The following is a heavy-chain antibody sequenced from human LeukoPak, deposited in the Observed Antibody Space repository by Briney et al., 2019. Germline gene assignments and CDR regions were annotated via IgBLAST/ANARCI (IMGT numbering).Heavy chain of an antibody. CDR3: ARLPPAYDFWSGVDY. J-gene: IGHJ4*02. D-gene: IGHD3-3*01. V-gene: IGHV5-51*01. CDR2: IYPGDSGT. CDR1: GYSFTSYW. Sequence: GESLKISCKGSGYSFTSYWIGWVRQMPGKGLEWMGIIYPGDSGTRYSPSFQGQVTISADKSISTAYLQWSSLKASDTAMYYCARLPPAYDFWSGVDYWGQGTLVTVSS.